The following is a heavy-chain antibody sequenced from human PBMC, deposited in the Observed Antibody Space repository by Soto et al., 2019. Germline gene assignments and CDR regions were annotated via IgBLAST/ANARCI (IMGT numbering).Heavy chain of an antibody. CDR3: AKHIGLRTTAYYYMDV. J-gene: IGHJ6*03. D-gene: IGHD4-4*01. V-gene: IGHV3-9*01. CDR2: ISWKSGNI. Sequence: EVQLVESGGGVVQPGRSLRLSCAASGFTFDDHAMHWVRQAPGKGLEWVSSISWKSGNIAYAESVQGRFTISREKAKNSLYRQMNSLRAEDTALYYCAKHIGLRTTAYYYMDVWGKGTTVTVSS. CDR1: GFTFDDHA.